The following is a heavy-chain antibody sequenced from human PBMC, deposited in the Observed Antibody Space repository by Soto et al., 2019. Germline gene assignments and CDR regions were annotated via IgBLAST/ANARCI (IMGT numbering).Heavy chain of an antibody. CDR2: ISSSSSYI. Sequence: PGGSLRLSCAASGFTFSSYSMNWVRQAPGKGLEWVSSISSSSSYIYYADSVKGRFTISRDNAKNLLYLQMNSLRAEDTAVYYRAREAMIVPDFDYWGQGTLVTVSS. D-gene: IGHD3-22*01. J-gene: IGHJ4*02. CDR3: AREAMIVPDFDY. V-gene: IGHV3-21*01. CDR1: GFTFSSYS.